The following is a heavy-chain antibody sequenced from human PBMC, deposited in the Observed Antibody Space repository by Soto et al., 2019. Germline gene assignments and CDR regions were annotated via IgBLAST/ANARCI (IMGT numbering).Heavy chain of an antibody. Sequence: ASVKVSCKASGYTFTSYAMHWVRQAPGQRLEWMGWINAGNGNTKYSQKFQGRVTITRDTSASTAYMELSSLRSEDTAVYYFGVLGYCSSTSCYPNGDNWFDPWGQGTLVTVSS. CDR2: INAGNGNT. V-gene: IGHV1-3*01. CDR1: GYTFTSYA. J-gene: IGHJ5*02. D-gene: IGHD2-2*01. CDR3: GVLGYCSSTSCYPNGDNWFDP.